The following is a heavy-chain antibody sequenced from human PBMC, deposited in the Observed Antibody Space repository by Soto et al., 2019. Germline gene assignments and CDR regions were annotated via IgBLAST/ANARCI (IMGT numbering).Heavy chain of an antibody. CDR2: IYYSGTT. V-gene: IGHV4-39*01. CDR3: ARHKGGYYSGVDV. CDR1: GGSIGSNSDY. D-gene: IGHD3-16*01. J-gene: IGHJ6*02. Sequence: SETLSLTCTVSGGSIGSNSDYWAWIRQPPGKGLEWIGNIYYSGTTYYNPSLKSRVTISVDTSKNQFSLKLSSVTAADTAVYYCARHKGGYYSGVDVWGQGTTVTSP.